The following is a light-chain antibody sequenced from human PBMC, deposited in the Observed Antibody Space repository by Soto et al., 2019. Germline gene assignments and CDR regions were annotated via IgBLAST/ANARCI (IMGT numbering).Light chain of an antibody. CDR3: QQYNSYLT. V-gene: IGKV1-5*01. Sequence: DIHMTQSLSTFSASVEDRVTSTFRASQSISSWLAWYQQKPGKAPKLLIYDASSSHRGVASRFSGSGSGTEFPLTISSLQPDDFATYYCQQYNSYLTFGQGTKVDNK. CDR1: QSISSW. J-gene: IGKJ1*01. CDR2: DAS.